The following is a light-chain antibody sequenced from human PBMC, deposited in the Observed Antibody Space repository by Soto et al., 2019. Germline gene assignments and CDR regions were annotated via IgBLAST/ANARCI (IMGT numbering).Light chain of an antibody. Sequence: EIVLTQSPGTLSLSPGERATLSCRASQTGFSTYLAWFQQKPGQAPRLLIYGASSRDAGIPDRFSGSGSGTDFTLTINRLEPEDFAVYYCHQYGNSPWTLGQGTKVEIK. J-gene: IGKJ1*01. CDR3: HQYGNSPWT. CDR1: QTGFSTY. V-gene: IGKV3-20*01. CDR2: GAS.